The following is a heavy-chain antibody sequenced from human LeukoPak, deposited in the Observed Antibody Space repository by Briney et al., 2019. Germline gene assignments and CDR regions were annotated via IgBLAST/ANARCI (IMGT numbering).Heavy chain of an antibody. CDR3: ARDRDYSNTERGFDY. CDR1: GYTFTDYY. V-gene: IGHV1-2*02. D-gene: IGHD4-11*01. J-gene: IGHJ4*02. CDR2: INPNSGET. Sequence: ASVKVSCKTSGYTFTDYYIHWERQAPGQGLEWMGWINPNSGETNSAQKFQGRVTMTGDTSISTAYMELRRVTSGDTAVYYCARDRDYSNTERGFDYWGQGTLVTVSS.